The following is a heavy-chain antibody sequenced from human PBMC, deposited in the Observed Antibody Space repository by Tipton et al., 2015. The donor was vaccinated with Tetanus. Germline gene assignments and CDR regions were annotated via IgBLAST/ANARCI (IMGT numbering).Heavy chain of an antibody. CDR2: INWNGGST. CDR1: GFTFDDYG. J-gene: IGHJ6*02. D-gene: IGHD2-15*01. V-gene: IGHV3-20*04. CDR3: ARDPGYCSGGSCLGVDV. Sequence: SLRLSCAASGFTFDDYGMSWVRQAPGKGLEWVSGINWNGGSTGYADSVKGRFTISRDNAKNSLYLQMNSLRAEDTALYYCARDPGYCSGGSCLGVDVWGQGTTVTVSS.